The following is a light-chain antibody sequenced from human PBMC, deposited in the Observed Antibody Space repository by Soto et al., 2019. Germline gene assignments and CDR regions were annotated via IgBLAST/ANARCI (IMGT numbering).Light chain of an antibody. CDR1: QSVSSNY. CDR3: QQYGSSPTWT. Sequence: EIVLKQSPGTLSLSPCERATLSSSAIQSVSSNYLAWYQQKPGQAPRLLIYGASTRATGIPDRFSGSGSGTDFTLTISRLEPDDSAVYYCQQYGSSPTWTFGQGTKVDNK. J-gene: IGKJ1*01. CDR2: GAS. V-gene: IGKV3-20*01.